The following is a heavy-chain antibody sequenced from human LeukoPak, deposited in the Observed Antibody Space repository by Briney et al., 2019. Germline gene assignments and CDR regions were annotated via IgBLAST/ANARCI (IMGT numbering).Heavy chain of an antibody. J-gene: IGHJ4*02. CDR2: INPGTGGT. CDR3: ARHPAYCGGDC. V-gene: IGHV1-46*01. D-gene: IGHD2-21*01. Sequence: GASVKVSCKASGYTFTSYFIHWVRQAPGQGLEWVGIINPGTGGTTYAQNFQGRVTMTSDTSTSTAYMELTSLRSDDTAVYYCARHPAYCGGDCWGQGTLVTVSS. CDR1: GYTFTSYF.